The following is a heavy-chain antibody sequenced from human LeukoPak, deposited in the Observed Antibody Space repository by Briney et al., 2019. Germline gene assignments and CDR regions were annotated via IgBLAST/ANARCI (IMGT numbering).Heavy chain of an antibody. J-gene: IGHJ3*02. V-gene: IGHV1-2*02. CDR1: GYTFTGYY. D-gene: IGHD3-22*01. CDR2: FNPNSGGT. Sequence: GASVKVSCKASGYTFTGYYMHWVRQAPGQGIEWMGWFNPNSGGTNYAQKFQGRVTLTRDTSISTAYLDLSRLRSDDTDVYYCARDGGYYDSSGYWGPHDAFDIWGQGTMVTVSS. CDR3: ARDGGYYDSSGYWGPHDAFDI.